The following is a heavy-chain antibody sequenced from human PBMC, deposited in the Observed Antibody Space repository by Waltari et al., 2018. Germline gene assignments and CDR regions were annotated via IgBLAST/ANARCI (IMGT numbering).Heavy chain of an antibody. Sequence: HVQLQESGPGLVKPSETLSLTCTVSGDFPSDDHWTWIRQAPGKGLEWIAYLRNTGSTKRNPSLESRVTISADTSKKQVTLRLSSVTAADTAVYYCARLPTQYYESLGWGFFDQWGQGILVTVSS. D-gene: IGHD3-22*01. CDR1: GDFPSDDH. CDR3: ARLPTQYYESLGWGFFDQ. CDR2: LRNTGST. J-gene: IGHJ4*02. V-gene: IGHV4-59*08.